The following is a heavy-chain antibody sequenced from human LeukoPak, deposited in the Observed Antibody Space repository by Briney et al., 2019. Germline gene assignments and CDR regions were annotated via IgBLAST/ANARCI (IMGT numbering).Heavy chain of an antibody. CDR3: ASGSYSSSWYRYFQH. Sequence: SETLSLTCTVSGGSISSYYWSWIRQPPGKGLEWIGYIYYSGSTNYNPSLKSRVTISVDTSKNQFSLKLSSVTAADTAVSYCASGSYSSSWYRYFQHWGQGTLVTVSS. CDR1: GGSISSYY. D-gene: IGHD6-13*01. J-gene: IGHJ1*01. CDR2: IYYSGST. V-gene: IGHV4-59*01.